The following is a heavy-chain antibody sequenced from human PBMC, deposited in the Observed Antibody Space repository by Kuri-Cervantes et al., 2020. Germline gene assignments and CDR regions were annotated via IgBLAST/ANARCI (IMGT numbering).Heavy chain of an antibody. Sequence: GSLRLSCTVSGGSISSYYWSWIRQPPGKGLEWIGYIYYSGSTNYNPSLKSRVTISVDTSKNQFSLKLSSVTAADTAVYYCARKAINYDILTGYLPSWFDPWGQGTLVTVSS. J-gene: IGHJ5*02. CDR1: GGSISSYY. CDR3: ARKAINYDILTGYLPSWFDP. CDR2: IYYSGST. D-gene: IGHD3-9*01. V-gene: IGHV4-59*12.